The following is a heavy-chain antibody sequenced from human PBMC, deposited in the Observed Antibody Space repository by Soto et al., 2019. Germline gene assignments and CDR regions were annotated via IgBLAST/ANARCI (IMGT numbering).Heavy chain of an antibody. Sequence: GASVKVSCKASGYTFTSYGISWVRQAPGQGLEWMGWISAYNGNTNYAQKLQGRVTMTTDTSTSTAYMELRSLRSDDTAVYYCARFRPKGGAQYYDFWSGYYAWFDPWGQGTLVTVSS. D-gene: IGHD3-3*01. J-gene: IGHJ5*02. V-gene: IGHV1-18*04. CDR3: ARFRPKGGAQYYDFWSGYYAWFDP. CDR1: GYTFTSYG. CDR2: ISAYNGNT.